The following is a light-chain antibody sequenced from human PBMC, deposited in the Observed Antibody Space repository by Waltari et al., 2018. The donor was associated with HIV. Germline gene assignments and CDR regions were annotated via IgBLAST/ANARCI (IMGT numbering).Light chain of an antibody. CDR2: DVS. J-gene: IGLJ3*02. CDR1: SSDVGAYYF. CDR3: CSYAGTFRV. Sequence: QSALAQPRSVSGSPGQSVTIPCTGTSSDVGAYYFVSWYQQHPGIAPKLIIYDVSKRPSGVPDRFSGSKSGSTASLTISGLQAEDEADYHCCSYAGTFRVYGGGTKLTVL. V-gene: IGLV2-11*01.